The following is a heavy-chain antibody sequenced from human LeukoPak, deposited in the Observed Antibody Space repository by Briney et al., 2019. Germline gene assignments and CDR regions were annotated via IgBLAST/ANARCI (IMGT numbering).Heavy chain of an antibody. J-gene: IGHJ4*02. CDR2: MNPNSGNT. D-gene: IGHD3-22*01. CDR3: ARDGSKYYYDSSGYRHFDY. V-gene: IGHV1-8*01. CDR1: GYTFTSYD. Sequence: ASVKVSCKTSGYTFTSYDINWVRQATGQGLEWMGWMNPNSGNTGYAQKFQGRVTMTRNTSITTAYMELSSLTSEDAAVYYCARDGSKYYYDSSGYRHFDYWGQGTLVTVSS.